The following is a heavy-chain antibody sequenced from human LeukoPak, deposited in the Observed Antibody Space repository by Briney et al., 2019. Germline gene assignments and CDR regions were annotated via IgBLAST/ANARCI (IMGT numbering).Heavy chain of an antibody. J-gene: IGHJ4*02. Sequence: PSETLSLTCTVSGGFVSSGTYYWSWIRQPPGKGLEWIGYIYYSGSTNYNPSLKSRVTISLDTSKNQFSLKLSSVTAADTAVYYCARDGRIAVVPDYWGQGTLVTVSS. D-gene: IGHD6-19*01. V-gene: IGHV4-61*01. CDR1: GGFVSSGTYY. CDR2: IYYSGST. CDR3: ARDGRIAVVPDY.